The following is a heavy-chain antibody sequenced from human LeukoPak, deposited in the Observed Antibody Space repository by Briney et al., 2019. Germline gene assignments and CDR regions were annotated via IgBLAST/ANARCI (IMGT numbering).Heavy chain of an antibody. CDR1: GYTFTSYA. D-gene: IGHD6-13*01. Sequence: GASVKVSCKASGYTFTSYAMNWARQAPGQGLEWMGWLNTNTGNPTYAQGFTGRFVFSLDTSVSTAYLQMSSVKAEDTAVYYCARWAHSSSWLYYYYYYGMDVWGQGTTVTVSS. CDR3: ARWAHSSSWLYYYYYYGMDV. V-gene: IGHV7-4-1*02. CDR2: LNTNTGNP. J-gene: IGHJ6*02.